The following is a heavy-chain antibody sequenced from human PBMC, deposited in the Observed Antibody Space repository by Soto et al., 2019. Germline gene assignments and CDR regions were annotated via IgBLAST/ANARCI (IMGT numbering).Heavy chain of an antibody. Sequence: TLSLTCTVSGDSIRSSSHYWAWIRQPPGKGLEWIGYIYHSGSTYYNPSLKSRVTISVDRSKNQFSLKLSSVTDADTAVYYCARVPGPWGQGTLVTVSS. CDR2: IYHSGST. CDR3: ARVPGP. J-gene: IGHJ5*02. D-gene: IGHD3-10*01. V-gene: IGHV4-30-2*01. CDR1: GDSIRSSSHY.